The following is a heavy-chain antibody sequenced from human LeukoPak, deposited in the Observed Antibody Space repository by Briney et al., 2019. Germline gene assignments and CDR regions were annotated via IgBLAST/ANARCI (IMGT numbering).Heavy chain of an antibody. D-gene: IGHD4-11*01. J-gene: IGHJ4*02. CDR1: GFMFSNYW. CDR3: VKDMAGNYDY. V-gene: IGHV3-74*01. CDR2: INTDGSST. Sequence: GGSLRLSCAASGFMFSNYWMHWVRQAPGKGLVWVSRINTDGSSTNYADSVTGRFTISRDNAENTLYLQMNSLRAEDTAIYYCVKDMAGNYDYWGQGTLVTVSS.